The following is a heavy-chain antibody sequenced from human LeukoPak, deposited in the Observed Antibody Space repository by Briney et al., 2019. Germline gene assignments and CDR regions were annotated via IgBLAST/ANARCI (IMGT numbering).Heavy chain of an antibody. J-gene: IGHJ4*02. V-gene: IGHV3-23*01. CDR1: GFTFSSYA. CDR3: ARGRYCSGGTCYSD. Sequence: GGSLRLSCAASGFTFSSYAMSWVRQAPGKGLEWVSAISGSGGSTYYADSVKGRFTISRDNSKNTLYLQMNSLRAEDTAVYYCARGRYCSGGTCYSDWGQGTLVTVSS. CDR2: ISGSGGST. D-gene: IGHD2-15*01.